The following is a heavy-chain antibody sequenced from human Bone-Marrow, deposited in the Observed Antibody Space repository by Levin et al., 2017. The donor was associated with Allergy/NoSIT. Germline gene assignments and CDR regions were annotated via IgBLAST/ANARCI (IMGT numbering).Heavy chain of an antibody. V-gene: IGHV3-9*01. J-gene: IGHJ6*02. D-gene: IGHD6-13*01. CDR1: GFAFDDYA. CDR2: MTWNGDRI. CDR3: VRDALGAGSSWTNYYGLDV. Sequence: LSLTCVVSGFAFDDYAMHWVRQRPGKGLEWVSGMTWNGDRIGYADAVKGRFTISRDNAKNSLFLEMTSLRPEDTAVYFCVRDALGAGSSWTNYYGLDVWGQGTTVTVSS.